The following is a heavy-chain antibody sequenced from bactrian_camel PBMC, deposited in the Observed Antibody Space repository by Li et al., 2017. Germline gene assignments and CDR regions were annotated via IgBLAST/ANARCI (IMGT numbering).Heavy chain of an antibody. V-gene: IGHV3S1*01. Sequence: HVQLVESGGASVQTGGSLRLSCAFSGNTRNTHCMAWFRQAPGKEREGVARIATGSGNTYYADSVKGRFTISQDNAKNTVYLQMNSLKPEDTAMYYCAVAIRGMYGASRFCHNRDGIDYWGEGTQVTVS. D-gene: IGHD6*01. J-gene: IGHJ7*01. CDR1: GNTRNTHC. CDR2: IATGSGNT.